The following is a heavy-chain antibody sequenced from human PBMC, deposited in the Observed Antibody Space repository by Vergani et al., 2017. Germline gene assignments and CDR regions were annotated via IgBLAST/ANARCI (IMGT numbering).Heavy chain of an antibody. CDR3: AKTNRPTTVVTPGTKYFDY. CDR2: ISYDGSNK. Sequence: QVQLVESGGGVVQPGRSLRLSCAASGFTFSSYGMHWVRQAPGKGLEWVAVISYDGSNKYYADSVKGRCTISRDNSKNTLYLQMNSLRAEDTAVYYCAKTNRPTTVVTPGTKYFDYWGQGTLVTVSS. J-gene: IGHJ4*02. CDR1: GFTFSSYG. V-gene: IGHV3-30*18. D-gene: IGHD4-23*01.